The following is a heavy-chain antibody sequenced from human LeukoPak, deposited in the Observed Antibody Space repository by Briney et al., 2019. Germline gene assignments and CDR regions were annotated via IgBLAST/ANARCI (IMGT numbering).Heavy chain of an antibody. CDR2: IRSKAYGGTT. CDR1: GFTFGDYA. V-gene: IGHV3-49*01. CDR3: TRDRPRYDYGDYRDTFDI. J-gene: IGHJ3*02. Sequence: PGGSLRLSCSASGFTFGDYAMNWFRQAPGKGLEWVGFIRSKAYGGTTEYTASVKGRFTISRDDSKSIAYLQMNSLKTEDTVLYYCTRDRPRYDYGDYRDTFDIWGQGTMVTVSS. D-gene: IGHD4-17*01.